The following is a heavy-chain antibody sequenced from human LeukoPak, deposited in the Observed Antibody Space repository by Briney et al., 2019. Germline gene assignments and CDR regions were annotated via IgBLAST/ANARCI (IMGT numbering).Heavy chain of an antibody. CDR2: ISYDGSNK. J-gene: IGHJ6*02. D-gene: IGHD3-16*01. Sequence: GGSPRLSCAAYGFTFSSYGMHWVRQAPGKGLEWVAVISYDGSNKYYADSVTGRFTISRDNSKNTLYLQMNSLRAEDTAVYYCASGPLGGYYYYGMDVWGQGTTVTVSS. CDR1: GFTFSSYG. V-gene: IGHV3-30*03. CDR3: ASGPLGGYYYYGMDV.